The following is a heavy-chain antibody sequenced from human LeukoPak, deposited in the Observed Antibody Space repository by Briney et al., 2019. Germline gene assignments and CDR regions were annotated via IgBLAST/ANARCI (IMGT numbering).Heavy chain of an antibody. Sequence: ASVKVSCKASGGTFSSYAISWVRQAPGQGLEWMGRIIPIFGTAKYAQKFQGRVTITTDESTSTAYMELSSLRSEDTAVYYCAGFRVVPVATNWFDPWGQGTLVTVSS. D-gene: IGHD2-2*01. CDR2: IIPIFGTA. J-gene: IGHJ5*02. CDR3: AGFRVVPVATNWFDP. CDR1: GGTFSSYA. V-gene: IGHV1-69*05.